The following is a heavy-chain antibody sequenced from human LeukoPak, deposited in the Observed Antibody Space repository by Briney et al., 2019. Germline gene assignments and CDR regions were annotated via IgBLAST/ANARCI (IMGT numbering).Heavy chain of an antibody. CDR3: AREVVVPAAILLYYYYYMDV. V-gene: IGHV3-30*01. Sequence: GGSLRLSCADSGFTFSSYAMHWVRHAPGKELEWVAVISYDGSNKYYADSVKGRFTISRDNSKNTLYLQMNSLRAEDTAVYYCAREVVVPAAILLYYYYYMDVWGKGTTVTVSS. CDR1: GFTFSSYA. J-gene: IGHJ6*03. CDR2: ISYDGSNK. D-gene: IGHD2-2*02.